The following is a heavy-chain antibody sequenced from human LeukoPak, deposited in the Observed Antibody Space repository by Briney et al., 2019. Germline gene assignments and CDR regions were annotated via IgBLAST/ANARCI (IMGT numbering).Heavy chain of an antibody. D-gene: IGHD3-16*02. V-gene: IGHV3-21*04. CDR3: AKDSYYDYVWGSYRYTNQFDY. Sequence: GGSLRLFCAASGFIFSSYSMKWVRQAPGKGLQWVSSISSSSSYIYYVDSVKGRFTISRDNSKNTLYLQMNSLRAEDTAVYYCAKDSYYDYVWGSYRYTNQFDYWGQGTLVTVSS. CDR1: GFIFSSYS. J-gene: IGHJ4*02. CDR2: ISSSSSYI.